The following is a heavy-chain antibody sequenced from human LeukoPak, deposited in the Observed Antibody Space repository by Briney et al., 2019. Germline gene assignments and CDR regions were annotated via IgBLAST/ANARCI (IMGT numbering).Heavy chain of an antibody. CDR3: AKAIKYYYDSSGYSPEYYFDY. V-gene: IGHV3-23*01. J-gene: IGHJ4*02. CDR1: GFTFSSYA. D-gene: IGHD3-22*01. Sequence: RPGGSLRLSCAASGFTFSSYAMSWVRQAPGKGLEWVSAISGSGGSTYYADSVKGRFTTSRDNSKNTLYLQMNSLRAEDTAVYYCAKAIKYYYDSSGYSPEYYFDYWGQGTLVTVSS. CDR2: ISGSGGST.